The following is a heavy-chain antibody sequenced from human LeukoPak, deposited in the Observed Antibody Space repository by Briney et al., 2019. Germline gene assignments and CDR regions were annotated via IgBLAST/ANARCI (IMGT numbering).Heavy chain of an antibody. CDR2: ISASGAVP. D-gene: IGHD3-22*01. J-gene: IGHJ4*02. Sequence: GGSLRLSCAASGFRFYSFYIGWIRQGPGKGLDYIALISASGAVPYYAESVKGRFTISRDNAKNSVSLQMNSLSADDTAVYYCARSLIVASADYCGQGTLVTVSS. CDR1: GFRFYSFY. V-gene: IGHV3-11*04. CDR3: ARSLIVASADY.